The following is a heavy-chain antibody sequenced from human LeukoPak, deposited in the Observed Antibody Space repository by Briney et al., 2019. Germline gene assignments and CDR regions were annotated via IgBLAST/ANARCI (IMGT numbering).Heavy chain of an antibody. CDR2: INTNTGNP. V-gene: IGHV7-4-1*02. J-gene: IGHJ6*03. Sequence: GASVKVSCKASGYTFTNYAMDWVRQAPGQGLEWMGWINTNTGNPTYAQGFTGRFVFSLDTSVSTAYLQISSLKAEDTAVYYCARGSRVNYYYMDVWGKGTTVTVSS. CDR3: ARGSRVNYYYMDV. D-gene: IGHD4-23*01. CDR1: GYTFTNYA.